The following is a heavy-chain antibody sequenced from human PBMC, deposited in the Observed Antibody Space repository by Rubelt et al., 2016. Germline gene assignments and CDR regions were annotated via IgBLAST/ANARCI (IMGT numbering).Heavy chain of an antibody. CDR1: GFTFSAYA. Sequence: EGQLVESGGGLVQPGGSLRLSCVASGFTFSAYAMVWVRQAPGKGLEWVSYVSSSSGGYTNYADSVKGRFTISRDDAKNSLYLQMNSLGAEDTAVYYCVSDPLRDDSGVHMTNYWGQGALVTVSS. V-gene: IGHV3-48*04. CDR2: VSSSSGGYT. D-gene: IGHD4-17*01. J-gene: IGHJ4*02. CDR3: VSDPLRDDSGVHMTNY.